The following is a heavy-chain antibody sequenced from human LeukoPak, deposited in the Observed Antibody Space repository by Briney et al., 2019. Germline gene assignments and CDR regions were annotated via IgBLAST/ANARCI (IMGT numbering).Heavy chain of an antibody. J-gene: IGHJ3*01. CDR2: INPNTGGT. Sequence: ASVKVSCKASGHTFTDYYFHWVRQAPGQGLEWMGWINPNTGGTNSAQKFQGRVTMTRDTSITTAYMELSSLTSDDTAIYYCARKGGPRINAFDFWGQGTMVTVSS. D-gene: IGHD1-14*01. V-gene: IGHV1-2*02. CDR3: ARKGGPRINAFDF. CDR1: GHTFTDYY.